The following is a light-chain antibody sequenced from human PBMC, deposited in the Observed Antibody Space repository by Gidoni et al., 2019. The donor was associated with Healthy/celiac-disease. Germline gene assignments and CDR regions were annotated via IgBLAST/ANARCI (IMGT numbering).Light chain of an antibody. Sequence: SYELTQPPSVSVSPGQTASITCSGDNLGDKYACWYQQKPGQSPVLVIYQDSKRPSGIPERFSGSNSGNTATLTISGTQAMDEADYYCQAWDSGYVVFGGGTKLTVL. CDR1: NLGDKY. J-gene: IGLJ2*01. V-gene: IGLV3-1*01. CDR3: QAWDSGYVV. CDR2: QDS.